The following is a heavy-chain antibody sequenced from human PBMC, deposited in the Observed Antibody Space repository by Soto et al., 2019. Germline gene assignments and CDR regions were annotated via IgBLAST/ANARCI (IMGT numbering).Heavy chain of an antibody. J-gene: IGHJ6*02. CDR2: FDPEDGET. CDR3: ATRIAVAGTFQYGMDV. CDR1: GYTLTELS. D-gene: IGHD6-19*01. Sequence: ASVKVSCKVSGYTLTELSMHWVRQAPGQGLEWMGGFDPEDGETIYAQKFQGRVTMTEGTSTDTAYMELSSLSSGDTAVYYCATRIAVAGTFQYGMDVWGQGVTVTVTS. V-gene: IGHV1-24*01.